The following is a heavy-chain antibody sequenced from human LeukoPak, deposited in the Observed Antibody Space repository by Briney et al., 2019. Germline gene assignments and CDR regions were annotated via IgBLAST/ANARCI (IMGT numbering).Heavy chain of an antibody. J-gene: IGHJ6*03. D-gene: IGHD6-13*01. Sequence: ASVKVSCKASGGTFSSYAISWVRQAPGQGLEWMGWISAYNGNTNYAQKLQGRVTMTTDTSTSTAYMELRSLRSDDTAVYYCARAYIAAAGHYYYMDVWGKGTTVTVSS. CDR2: ISAYNGNT. V-gene: IGHV1-18*01. CDR3: ARAYIAAAGHYYYMDV. CDR1: GGTFSSYA.